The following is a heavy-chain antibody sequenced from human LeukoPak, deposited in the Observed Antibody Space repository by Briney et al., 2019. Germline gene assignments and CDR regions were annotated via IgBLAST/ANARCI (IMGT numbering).Heavy chain of an antibody. Sequence: GGSLRLSCAASGFTFSDYYMRWIRQAPGKGVEGVSYISSSTSYIYYADSVKGRFTISTDNAKTSLYLQMTSLRAEDTAVYYCARVSSLGPGCDYWGQGTLVTVSS. CDR3: ARVSSLGPGCDY. D-gene: IGHD3/OR15-3a*01. J-gene: IGHJ4*02. CDR1: GFTFSDYY. CDR2: ISSSTSYI. V-gene: IGHV3-11*06.